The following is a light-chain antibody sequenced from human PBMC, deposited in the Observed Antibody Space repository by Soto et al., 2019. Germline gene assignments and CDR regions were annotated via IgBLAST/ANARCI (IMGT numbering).Light chain of an antibody. V-gene: IGLV1-40*01. CDR1: SSNIGAGYD. CDR2: GNS. J-gene: IGLJ2*01. Sequence: QSVLTQPPSVSGAPGQRVTISCTGSSSNIGAGYDVHWYQQLPGTAPKLPIYGNSNRPSGVPDRFSGSKSGTSASLDITGLQAEDEADYYCQSYDSSLSGSRVFGGGTKLTVL. CDR3: QSYDSSLSGSRV.